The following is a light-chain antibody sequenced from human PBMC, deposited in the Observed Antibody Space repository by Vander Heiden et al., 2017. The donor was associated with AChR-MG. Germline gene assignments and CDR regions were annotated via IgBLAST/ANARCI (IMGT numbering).Light chain of an antibody. Sequence: QSALTQRRSVSSCPGQSLTIFCTGTGSDVGGYNYVSWYQQHPGKAPKLMIYDVSKRPSGVPDRFSGSKSGNTASLTISGLQAEDEADYYCCSYAGSYTYVFGTGTKV. CDR3: CSYAGSYTYV. CDR2: DVS. V-gene: IGLV2-11*02. J-gene: IGLJ1*01. CDR1: GSDVGGYNY.